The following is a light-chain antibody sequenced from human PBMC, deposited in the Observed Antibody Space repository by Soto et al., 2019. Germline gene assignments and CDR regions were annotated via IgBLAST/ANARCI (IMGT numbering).Light chain of an antibody. CDR3: AEGYDSRNGDVV. V-gene: IGLV1-44*01. J-gene: IGLJ2*01. CDR2: RDH. CDR1: RYNIGSNT. Sequence: QSVLTQPPSASGTPGQRVTISCSGSRYNIGSNTVNWYQQVPGTAPTHLIHRDHQRPSGVPDRFSGSKSGTSASLAISSLQSEDEADYYCAEGYDSRNGDVVFGGGTKLTVL.